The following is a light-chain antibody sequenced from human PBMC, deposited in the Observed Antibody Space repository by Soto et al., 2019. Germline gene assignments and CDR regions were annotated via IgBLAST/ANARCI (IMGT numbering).Light chain of an antibody. CDR2: EVS. J-gene: IGLJ1*01. CDR3: SSYTTSSNYV. Sequence: QSALTQPASVSGSPGQWITISCTGTSSDIGAYNFVSWYQQHPGKAPKLMIYEVSNRPSGVSIRFSGSKSGNTASLTISGLQAQDEADYFCSSYTTSSNYVFGTGTKLTVL. CDR1: SSDIGAYNF. V-gene: IGLV2-14*01.